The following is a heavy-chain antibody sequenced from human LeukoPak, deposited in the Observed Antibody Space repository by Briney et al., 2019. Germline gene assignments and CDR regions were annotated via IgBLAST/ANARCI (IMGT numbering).Heavy chain of an antibody. CDR3: AREATWTAYNFDY. J-gene: IGHJ4*02. D-gene: IGHD3/OR15-3a*01. CDR2: MKQDGSEK. V-gene: IGHV3-7*01. CDR1: GFTFTNYW. Sequence: GGSLRLSCATSGFTFTNYWMSWVRQAPGKGVEWVANMKQDGSEKYYVDSVKGRFTISRDSAKNTVYLQMNSLRADDTAVYYCAREATWTAYNFDYWGKGTLVTVSS.